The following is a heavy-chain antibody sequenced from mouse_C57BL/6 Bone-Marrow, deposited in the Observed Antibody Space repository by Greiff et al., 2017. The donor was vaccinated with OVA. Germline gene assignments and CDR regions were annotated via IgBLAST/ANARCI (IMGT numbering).Heavy chain of an antibody. CDR1: YTFSRRVH. J-gene: IGHJ4*01. Sequence: QVQLQQSGPELARPWASVKISCQAFYTFSRRVHFAIRDTNYWMQWVKQRPGQGLEWIGAIYPGNGDTSYNQTFTGKATLTAYKSSSTAYMQLSILTSEDSAVYYCAWGYFYAMDYWGQGTSVTVSS. CDR2: GQGLEWIG. V-gene: IGHV1-87*01. CDR3: SEDSAVYYCAWGYFYAMDY. D-gene: IGHD2-3*01.